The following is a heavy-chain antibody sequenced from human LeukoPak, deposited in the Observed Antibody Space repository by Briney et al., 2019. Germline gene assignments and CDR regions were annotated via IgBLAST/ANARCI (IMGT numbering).Heavy chain of an antibody. Sequence: SETLSLTCAVYGESFSTLYWSWIRQPPGKGLEWIGEINHVGSTNYNPSLKSRVTISVDTSKNQFSLKLISVTAADTAVYYCARDSPFNYYDSSGYHDYWGQGTLVTVSS. CDR1: GESFSTLY. D-gene: IGHD3-22*01. J-gene: IGHJ4*02. CDR3: ARDSPFNYYDSSGYHDY. V-gene: IGHV4-34*01. CDR2: INHVGST.